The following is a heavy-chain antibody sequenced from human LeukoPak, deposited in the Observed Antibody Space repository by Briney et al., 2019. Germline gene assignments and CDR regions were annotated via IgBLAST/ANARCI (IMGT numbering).Heavy chain of an antibody. Sequence: SETLSLTCAVYGGSFSGYYWSWIRQPPGKGLEWIGEINHSGSTNYNPSLKSRVTISVDTSKNQFSLKLSSVTAADTAVYYCASHGGCSGGSCYSSWFDPWGQGTLVTVSS. D-gene: IGHD2-15*01. CDR2: INHSGST. CDR3: ASHGGCSGGSCYSSWFDP. J-gene: IGHJ5*02. V-gene: IGHV4-34*01. CDR1: GGSFSGYY.